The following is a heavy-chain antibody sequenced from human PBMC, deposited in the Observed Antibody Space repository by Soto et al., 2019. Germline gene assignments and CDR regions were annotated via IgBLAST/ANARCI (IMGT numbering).Heavy chain of an antibody. V-gene: IGHV3-30-3*01. CDR2: MSLDGNSR. CDR1: GFAVSSYS. J-gene: IGHJ5*02. CDR3: KRGRSVIANNDFEP. Sequence: PGWSLRLSCAASGFAVSSYSVHWVRQAPGKGLEWVAAMSLDGNSRYFADSVKGRFTISRDTSKNTWSLQMNSLGPEDSAVYHCKRGRSVIANNDFEPWRQGTQVTVS. D-gene: IGHD2-21*01.